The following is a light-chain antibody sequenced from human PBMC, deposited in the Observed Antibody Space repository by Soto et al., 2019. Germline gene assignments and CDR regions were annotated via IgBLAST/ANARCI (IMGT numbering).Light chain of an antibody. CDR3: CSYAGSRRV. Sequence: QSALTQPASVSGSPGQSITISCTGTSSDVGSYNFVSWYQQPPGKAPKLMIYEVSNRFSGSKSGNTASLTISGLQAEDEADYYCCSYAGSRRVFGGGTKVTVL. V-gene: IGLV2-23*02. J-gene: IGLJ2*01. CDR1: SSDVGSYNF. CDR2: EVS.